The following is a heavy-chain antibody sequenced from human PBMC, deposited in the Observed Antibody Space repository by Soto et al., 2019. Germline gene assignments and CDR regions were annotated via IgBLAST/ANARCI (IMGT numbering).Heavy chain of an antibody. Sequence: QVQLVQSGAEVKKPGASVKLSCKASGYTFTSYYIHWVRQAPGQGLERMAIINPNGGSTNYAQKFKGRVTVTRDTSTSTVYMELTSLRSEDTAVYYCARNLATGDYWGQGTLVTVSS. CDR3: ARNLATGDY. V-gene: IGHV1-46*01. D-gene: IGHD1-1*01. CDR1: GYTFTSYY. J-gene: IGHJ4*02. CDR2: INPNGGST.